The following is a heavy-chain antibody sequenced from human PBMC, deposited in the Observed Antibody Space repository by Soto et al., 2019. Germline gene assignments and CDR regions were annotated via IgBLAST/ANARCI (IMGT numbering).Heavy chain of an antibody. Sequence: PSETLSLTCTVSGGSISGGTYYWSWIRQPPGQGLEWIGYIYFSGSTYYNPSLKSRVIISVDTSKNQFSLRLSSVTAADTAVYYCARGDGPTQIDVWGQGTTVSVAS. CDR2: IYFSGST. V-gene: IGHV4-31*03. D-gene: IGHD2-21*01. J-gene: IGHJ6*02. CDR3: ARGDGPTQIDV. CDR1: GGSISGGTYY.